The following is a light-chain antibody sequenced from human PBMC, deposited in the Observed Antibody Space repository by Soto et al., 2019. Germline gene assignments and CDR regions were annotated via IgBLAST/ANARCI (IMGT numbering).Light chain of an antibody. CDR1: QNVANY. J-gene: IGKJ1*01. Sequence: EIVLTQSPATLSLSPGERATLSCRASQNVANYLDWYQQKPGQAPRLLIYESSNRATGIAARFSGSGSGTDFTLTISSLEPEDFAVYYCQQYNNWPRTLGQGTKVDIK. V-gene: IGKV3-11*01. CDR3: QQYNNWPRT. CDR2: ESS.